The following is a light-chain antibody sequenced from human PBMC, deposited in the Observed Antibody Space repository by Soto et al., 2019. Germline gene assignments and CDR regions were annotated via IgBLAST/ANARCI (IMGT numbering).Light chain of an antibody. CDR3: QQDGSTPQT. Sequence: IVFKQCPGTLSLSPRERATLSCRASQSVPRTFLAWYQQKRGQPPRLLMYGASNRATGIPDRFSGSGSGTDFTLTISRLEPEDFVVYYCQQDGSTPQTFGQGAKVDIK. CDR1: QSVPRTF. J-gene: IGKJ1*01. CDR2: GAS. V-gene: IGKV3-20*01.